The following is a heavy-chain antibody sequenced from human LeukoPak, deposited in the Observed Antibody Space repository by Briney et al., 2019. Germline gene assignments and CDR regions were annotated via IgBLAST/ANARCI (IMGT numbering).Heavy chain of an antibody. CDR1: GFVFDNYA. D-gene: IGHD6-19*01. CDR3: ARESETSGWYDY. CDR2: ISGDGGST. J-gene: IGHJ4*02. Sequence: GSLRPSCAAPGFVFDNYAIHWGSQAPGTGVEWVSLISGDGGSTFYAGSVRSRFTISRDNTRKSLSLQMSSVRSEDTALYYCARESETSGWYDYWGQGTLVTVSS. V-gene: IGHV3-43*02.